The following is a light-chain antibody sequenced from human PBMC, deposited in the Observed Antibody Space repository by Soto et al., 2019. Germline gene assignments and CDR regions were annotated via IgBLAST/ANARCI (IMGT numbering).Light chain of an antibody. CDR3: QQSYSTPPN. V-gene: IGKV1-39*01. Sequence: DIQMTQSPSSLSASVGDRVTITCRASQSISSYLNWYQQKPGKAPKLLIYAASSLQSGVPSRFSGSGSGTDFTLTISSLQPEDFATYYCQQSYSTPPNFGPGTKVDIK. J-gene: IGKJ3*01. CDR2: AAS. CDR1: QSISSY.